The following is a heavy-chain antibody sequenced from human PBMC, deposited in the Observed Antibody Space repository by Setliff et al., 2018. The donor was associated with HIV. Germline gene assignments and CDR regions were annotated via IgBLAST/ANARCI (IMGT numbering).Heavy chain of an antibody. CDR2: IKQDGSEK. D-gene: IGHD2-15*01. J-gene: IGHJ4*02. CDR3: AKCGGVTCYSASWYFDY. Sequence: GGSLRLSCAASGFIFSDYWMSWVRQAPGKGLEWVANIKQDGSEKYYVDSVKGRFTIFRDNAKKSMYLQMNSLRAEDTAVYYCAKCGGVTCYSASWYFDYWGQGTLVTVSS. CDR1: GFIFSDYW. V-gene: IGHV3-7*01.